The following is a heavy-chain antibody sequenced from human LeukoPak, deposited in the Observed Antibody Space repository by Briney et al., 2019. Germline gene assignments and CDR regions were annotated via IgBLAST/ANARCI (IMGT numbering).Heavy chain of an antibody. Sequence: GGSLRLSCAASGFTISSNYAMNWVRQAPGKGLEWVSAISGSGGSTYYADSVKGRFTISRDNSKNTLYVQMNSLRAEDTAVYYCAKLVPSDDFWSGYLGWFDPWGQGTLVTVSS. J-gene: IGHJ5*02. CDR2: ISGSGGST. CDR1: GFTISSNYA. CDR3: AKLVPSDDFWSGYLGWFDP. V-gene: IGHV3-23*01. D-gene: IGHD3-3*01.